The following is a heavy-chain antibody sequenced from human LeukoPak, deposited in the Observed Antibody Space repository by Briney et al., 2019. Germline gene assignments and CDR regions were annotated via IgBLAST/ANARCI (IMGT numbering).Heavy chain of an antibody. D-gene: IGHD6-13*01. Sequence: ASVKVSCKASGYTFTGCYMHWVRQAPGQGLEWMGWINPNSGGTNYAQKVQGRVTMTADTSTSTSYMELRSLRSDDTAVYYCAREHSSSWDQFDYWGQGTLVTVSS. V-gene: IGHV1-2*02. CDR3: AREHSSSWDQFDY. CDR2: INPNSGGT. J-gene: IGHJ4*02. CDR1: GYTFTGCY.